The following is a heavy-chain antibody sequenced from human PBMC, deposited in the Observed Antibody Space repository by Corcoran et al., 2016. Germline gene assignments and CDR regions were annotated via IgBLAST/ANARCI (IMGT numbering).Heavy chain of an antibody. CDR1: GFSLRISGVG. V-gene: IGHV2-5*01. D-gene: IGHD3-10*01. J-gene: IGHJ4*02. CDR2: IYWNDDK. CDR3: ALTGMVLGFFITGYFDY. Sequence: QITLKESGPTLVKPTQTLRLTCSFSGFSLRISGVGVGWIRQPPGKALEWLALIYWNDDKRYSPSLKSRLTITEDTSKNQVVLTMTNMDPVDTATYYCALTGMVLGFFITGYFDYWGQGTLVTVSS.